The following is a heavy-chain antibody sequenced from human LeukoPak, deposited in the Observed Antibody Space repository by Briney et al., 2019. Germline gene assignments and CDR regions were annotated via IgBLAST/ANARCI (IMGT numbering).Heavy chain of an antibody. J-gene: IGHJ4*02. CDR3: AREGTRGYSDY. D-gene: IGHD5-24*01. V-gene: IGHV3-30*14. CDR1: GFTFSSYA. Sequence: GRSLRLSCAASGFTFSSYAMHWVRQAPGKGLEWVAVISYDGSNKYYADSVKGRFTISRDNSKNTVYLQMNSLRAEDTAVYYCAREGTRGYSDYWGQGTLVTVSS. CDR2: ISYDGSNK.